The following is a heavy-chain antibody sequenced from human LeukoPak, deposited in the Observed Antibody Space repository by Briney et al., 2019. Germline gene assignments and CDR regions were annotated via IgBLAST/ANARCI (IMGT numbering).Heavy chain of an antibody. CDR1: GFTVSLYC. D-gene: IGHD2-21*01. CDR2: IYSGGPT. CDR3: AKEFNRGLPDY. V-gene: IGHV3-53*05. Sequence: GGSLRLSCAASGFTVSLYCMTWVRQAPGKGLEWVSVIYSGGPTYYADSVKGRFTISRDNSKNTLYLQMSSLRAEDTAVYYCAKEFNRGLPDYWGQGTLVTVPS. J-gene: IGHJ4*02.